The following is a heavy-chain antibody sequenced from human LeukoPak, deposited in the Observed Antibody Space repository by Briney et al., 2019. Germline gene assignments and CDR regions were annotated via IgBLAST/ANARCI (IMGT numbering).Heavy chain of an antibody. Sequence: PGGSLRLSCEASGFTFSSYSMNWVRQAPGKGLEWVSSISSSSSYIYYADSVKGRFTISRDNAKNSLYLQMNSLRAEDTAVYYCARVDIVVVPAAMENYYYYGMDVWGQGTTVTVSS. CDR2: ISSSSSYI. CDR1: GFTFSSYS. CDR3: ARVDIVVVPAAMENYYYYGMDV. V-gene: IGHV3-21*01. D-gene: IGHD2-2*01. J-gene: IGHJ6*02.